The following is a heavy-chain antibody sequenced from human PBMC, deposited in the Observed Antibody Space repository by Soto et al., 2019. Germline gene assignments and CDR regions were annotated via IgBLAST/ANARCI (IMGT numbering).Heavy chain of an antibody. Sequence: QVQLQESGPGLVKPSETLSLTCTVSGGSISSYYWSWIRQPPGKGLEWIGYIYYSGSTNYNPSLKSRVTISVDMSKNQFSLNLSSVTAADTAVYYCARHNRGSGSWGLGYYYYGMDVWGQGTTVTVSS. V-gene: IGHV4-59*08. D-gene: IGHD3-10*01. CDR1: GGSISSYY. CDR3: ARHNRGSGSWGLGYYYYGMDV. CDR2: IYYSGST. J-gene: IGHJ6*02.